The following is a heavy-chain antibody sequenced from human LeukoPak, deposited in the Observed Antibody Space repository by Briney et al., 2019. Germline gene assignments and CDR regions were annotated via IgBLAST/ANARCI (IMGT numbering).Heavy chain of an antibody. D-gene: IGHD1-14*01. CDR3: ARTYKPDY. Sequence: GGSLRLSCTASGFTFSSTGMHWVRQAPGKGLEWVSYIRYDGNNKYYGDSVKGRLTVSRDNSKNTLYLQMNSLRVEDTAVYYCARTYKPDYWGQGTLVTVSS. CDR2: IRYDGNNK. J-gene: IGHJ4*02. V-gene: IGHV3-30*02. CDR1: GFTFSSTG.